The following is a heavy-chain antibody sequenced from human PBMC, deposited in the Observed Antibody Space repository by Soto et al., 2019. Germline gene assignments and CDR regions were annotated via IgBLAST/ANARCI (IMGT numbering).Heavy chain of an antibody. CDR2: INPSGGST. Sequence: ASVKVSCKASGYTFTSYYMHWVRQAPGQGLEWMGIINPSGGSTSYAQKFQGRVTMTRDTSTSTVYMELSSLRSEDTAVYYCARDRTTGTTSFFRSSSNWFDPWCQGTLVTVSS. J-gene: IGHJ5*02. CDR3: ARDRTTGTTSFFRSSSNWFDP. V-gene: IGHV1-46*03. CDR1: GYTFTSYY. D-gene: IGHD1-1*01.